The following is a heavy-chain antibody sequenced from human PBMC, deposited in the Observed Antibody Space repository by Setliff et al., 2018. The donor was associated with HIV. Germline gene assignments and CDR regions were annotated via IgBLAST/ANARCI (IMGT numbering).Heavy chain of an antibody. D-gene: IGHD3-16*01. CDR2: IYSSGNM. CDR3: ARASVMHSDYGLWVWIDP. CDR1: GASINSYY. V-gene: IGHV4-4*07. J-gene: IGHJ5*02. Sequence: SETLSLTCTVSGASINSYYWNWIRQPAGKGLEWIGRIYSSGNMKYSPSLKSRVTMSVDTSKNLFSLKVRSVTAADTAVYYCARASVMHSDYGLWVWIDPWGQGTQVTVSS.